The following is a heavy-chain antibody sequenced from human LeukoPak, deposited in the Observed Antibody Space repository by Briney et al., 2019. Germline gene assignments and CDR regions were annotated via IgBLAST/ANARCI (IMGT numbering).Heavy chain of an antibody. CDR1: GFTFSSYA. D-gene: IGHD3-10*01. J-gene: IGHJ3*02. CDR3: ARSGSYYPQDAFDI. CDR2: ISYDGSNK. V-gene: IGHV3-30*01. Sequence: GRSLRLSCAASGFTFSSYAMHWVRQAPGKGLEWVAVISYDGSNKYYADSVKGRFTISRDNSKNTLYLQMNSLRAEDTAVYYCARSGSYYPQDAFDIRGQGTMVTVSS.